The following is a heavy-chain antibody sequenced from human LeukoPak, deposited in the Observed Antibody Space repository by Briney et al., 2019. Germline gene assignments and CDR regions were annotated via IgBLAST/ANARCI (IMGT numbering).Heavy chain of an antibody. CDR1: GFTFSSYS. D-gene: IGHD5-24*01. J-gene: IGHJ4*02. Sequence: GGSLRLSCAASGFTFSSYSMNWVRQAPGKGLEWVSSISSSSSYIYYADSVKGRFTISRDNAKNSLYLQMNSLRAEDTALYFCVKAYRTGRWLPLDYWGQGTLVTVSS. V-gene: IGHV3-21*04. CDR3: VKAYRTGRWLPLDY. CDR2: ISSSSSYI.